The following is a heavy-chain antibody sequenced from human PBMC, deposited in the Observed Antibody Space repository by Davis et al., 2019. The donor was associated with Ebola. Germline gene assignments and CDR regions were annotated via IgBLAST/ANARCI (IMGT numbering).Heavy chain of an antibody. J-gene: IGHJ4*02. Sequence: GESLKISCAASGFTFSSYGMHWVRQAPGKGLEWVAIISYDGTNKYYADSVKGRFTISRDNSKNTLYLQMNSLRAEDTAVYYCAKAMGDDYGDAWGQGTLVTVSS. CDR3: AKAMGDDYGDA. D-gene: IGHD4-17*01. CDR1: GFTFSSYG. V-gene: IGHV3-30*18. CDR2: ISYDGTNK.